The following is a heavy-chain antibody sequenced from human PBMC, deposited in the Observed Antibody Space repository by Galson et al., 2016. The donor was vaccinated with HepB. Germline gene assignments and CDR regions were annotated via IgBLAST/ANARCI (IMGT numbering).Heavy chain of an antibody. Sequence: MHWVRQAPGKGLVWVSRMNSDGSSTSYADSVKGRFTISRDNAKNTLYLQMYSLRAEDTAVYYCAREKGDCYDCFDYLGQGTLVTVSS. J-gene: IGHJ4*02. D-gene: IGHD2-21*02. V-gene: IGHV3-74*01. CDR2: MNSDGSST. CDR3: AREKGDCYDCFDY.